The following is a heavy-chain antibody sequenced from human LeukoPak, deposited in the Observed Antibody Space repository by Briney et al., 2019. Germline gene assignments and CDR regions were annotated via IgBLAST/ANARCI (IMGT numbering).Heavy chain of an antibody. J-gene: IGHJ5*02. CDR1: GFTFSSYW. D-gene: IGHD6-19*01. Sequence: GGPLRLSCAASGFTFSSYWMSWVRQAPGKGLELVANIKQDGSEKYYVDSVKGRFTISRDNAKNSLYLQMNSLRAEDTAVYYCARGSGGWYHWFDPWGQGTLVTVSS. CDR2: IKQDGSEK. CDR3: ARGSGGWYHWFDP. V-gene: IGHV3-7*01.